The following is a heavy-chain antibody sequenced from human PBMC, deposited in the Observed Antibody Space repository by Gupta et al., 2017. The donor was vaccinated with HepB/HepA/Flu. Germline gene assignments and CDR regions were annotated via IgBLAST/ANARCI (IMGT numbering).Heavy chain of an antibody. D-gene: IGHD3-10*01. CDR3: ARGRGLDY. Sequence: QVHLQQWGAGLLKPSETLPLTRAVYGGSFSGYYWSWIRQPPGKGLEWLGEINHTGSTNYNPSLKSRVTISVDTSKNQFSLKLSSVTAADTAVYYCARGRGLDYWGQGTLVTVSS. J-gene: IGHJ4*02. CDR2: INHTGST. CDR1: GGSFSGYY. V-gene: IGHV4-34*01.